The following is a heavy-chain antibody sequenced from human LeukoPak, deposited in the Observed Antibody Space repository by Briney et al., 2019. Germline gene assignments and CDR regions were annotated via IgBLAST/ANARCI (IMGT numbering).Heavy chain of an antibody. J-gene: IGHJ5*02. D-gene: IGHD3-22*01. CDR1: GGTFSSYA. CDR3: ARCAYDSSGYRMFDP. CDR2: IIPIFGTA. V-gene: IGHV1-69*05. Sequence: GSWVKVSCTASGGTFSSYAISWVRQPPGQGLEWMGGIIPIFGTANYAQKSQGRVTITTAESTSTAYMELSRLRSEDTAVYYFARCAYDSSGYRMFDPWGQGTLVTVS.